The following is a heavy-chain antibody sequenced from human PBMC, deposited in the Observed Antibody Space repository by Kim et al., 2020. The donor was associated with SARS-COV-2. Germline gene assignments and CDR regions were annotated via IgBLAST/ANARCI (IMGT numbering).Heavy chain of an antibody. CDR1: GGSVSSGSYY. CDR2: IYYSGST. D-gene: IGHD6-19*01. CDR3: ARDFGSGWYGDYYYYGMDV. V-gene: IGHV4-61*01. Sequence: SETLSLTCTVSGGSVSSGSYYWSWIRQPPGKGLEWIVSIYYSGSTNYNPSLKSRVTISVETSKNQFSLKLSSVTAADTAVYYCARDFGSGWYGDYYYYGMDVWGQGTTVTVSS. J-gene: IGHJ6*02.